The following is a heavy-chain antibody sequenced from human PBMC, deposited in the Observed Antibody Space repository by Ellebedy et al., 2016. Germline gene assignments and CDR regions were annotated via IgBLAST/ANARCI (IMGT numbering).Heavy chain of an antibody. CDR1: GFTFSSYA. Sequence: GESLKISCAASGFTFSSYAMSWVRQAPGKGLEWVSAISGSGGSTYYADSVKGRFTISRDNSKNTLYLQMNSLRAEDTAVYYCANVGDCSSTSCGYYYYYMDVWGKGTTVTVSS. V-gene: IGHV3-23*01. D-gene: IGHD2-2*01. CDR2: ISGSGGST. CDR3: ANVGDCSSTSCGYYYYYMDV. J-gene: IGHJ6*03.